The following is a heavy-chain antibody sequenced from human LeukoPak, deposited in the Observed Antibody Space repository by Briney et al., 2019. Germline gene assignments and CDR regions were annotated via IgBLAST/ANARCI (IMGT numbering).Heavy chain of an antibody. D-gene: IGHD1-7*01. CDR2: ITWNSGSS. V-gene: IGHV3-9*03. CDR1: GFSFDDYA. Sequence: PGRSLRLSCAASGFSFDDYAMHWVRQVPGKGLEWVSGITWNSGSSGYADSVKGRFTISRDNAKNSLYLQMNSLRAEDMALYYCAKALGAGTTSYFDYWGQGTLVTVSS. J-gene: IGHJ4*02. CDR3: AKALGAGTTSYFDY.